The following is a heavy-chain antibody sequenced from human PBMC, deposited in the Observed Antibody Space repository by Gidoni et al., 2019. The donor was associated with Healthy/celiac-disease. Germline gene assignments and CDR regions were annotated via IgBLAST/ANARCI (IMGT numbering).Heavy chain of an antibody. J-gene: IGHJ3*02. D-gene: IGHD6-19*01. V-gene: IGHV3-13*05. Sequence: EVQLVESGGGLVQPGGSLRLSCAAPGFTFSSYDMHWVRQATGKGLEWVSAIGTAGDPYYPGSVKGRFTISRENAKNSLYLQMNSLRAGDTAVYYCARSLAGAGAFDIWGQGTMVTVSS. CDR2: IGTAGDP. CDR1: GFTFSSYD. CDR3: ARSLAGAGAFDI.